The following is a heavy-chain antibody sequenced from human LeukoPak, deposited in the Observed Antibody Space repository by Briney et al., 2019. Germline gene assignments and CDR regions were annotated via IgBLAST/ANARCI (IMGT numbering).Heavy chain of an antibody. CDR2: IYYSGST. CDR3: ARHSRFPPDY. CDR1: GGPISSSSYY. Sequence: SETLPLTCTVSGGPISSSSYYWGWIRQPPGKGLEWIGSIYYSGSTYYNPSLKSRVTISVDTSKNQFSLKVNSVTAADTAVYYCARHSRFPPDYWGQGTLVTVSS. J-gene: IGHJ4*02. V-gene: IGHV4-39*01.